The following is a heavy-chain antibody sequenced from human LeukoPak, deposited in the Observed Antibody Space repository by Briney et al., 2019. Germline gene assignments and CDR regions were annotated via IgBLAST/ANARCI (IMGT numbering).Heavy chain of an antibody. V-gene: IGHV3-30*03. CDR3: ARETIAVAESLDY. CDR2: ISYDGSNK. J-gene: IGHJ4*02. Sequence: GRSLRLSCAASGFTFSSYGMHWVRQAPGKGLEWVAVISYDGSNKYYADSVKGRFTISRDNSKNTLYLQMNSLRAEDTAVYYCARETIAVAESLDYWGQGTLVTVSS. CDR1: GFTFSSYG. D-gene: IGHD6-19*01.